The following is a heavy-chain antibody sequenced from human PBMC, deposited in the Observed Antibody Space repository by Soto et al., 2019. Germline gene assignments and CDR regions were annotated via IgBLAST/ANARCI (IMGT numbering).Heavy chain of an antibody. D-gene: IGHD3-16*01. CDR3: ARVGFPLGESPIYYYYYYMDV. Sequence: SETLSLTCTVSGGSISSYYWSWIRQPPGKGLEWIGYIYYSGSTNYNPSLKSRVTISVDTSKNQFSLKLSSVTAADTAVYYCARVGFPLGESPIYYYYYYMDVWGKGTTVTVSS. J-gene: IGHJ6*03. CDR2: IYYSGST. CDR1: GGSISSYY. V-gene: IGHV4-59*01.